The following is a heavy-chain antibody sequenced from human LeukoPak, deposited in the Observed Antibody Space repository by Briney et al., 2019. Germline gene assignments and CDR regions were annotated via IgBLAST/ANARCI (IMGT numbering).Heavy chain of an antibody. Sequence: GGSLRLSCAASGFTFSSYSMNWVRQAPGKGLEWVSSISSSSSYIYYADSVKGRFTISRDNARNSLYLVMNSLRAEDTAVYYCASWYYDFWSGWSYMDVWGKGTMVTVSS. D-gene: IGHD3-3*01. CDR2: ISSSSSYI. V-gene: IGHV3-21*01. CDR3: ASWYYDFWSGWSYMDV. J-gene: IGHJ6*03. CDR1: GFTFSSYS.